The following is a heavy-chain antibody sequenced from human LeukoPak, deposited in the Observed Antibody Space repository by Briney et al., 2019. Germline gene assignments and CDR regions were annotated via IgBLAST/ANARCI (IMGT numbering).Heavy chain of an antibody. J-gene: IGHJ5*02. Sequence: PSETLSLTCTVSGGSLSSYYWSWIRQPAGKGLEWIGRIYTSGSTNYNPSLKSRVTMSVDTSKNPFSLKLESVTAADTAVYDLARSYSSSYRWFDPWGEGTLVTVST. CDR1: GGSLSSYY. V-gene: IGHV4-4*07. CDR2: IYTSGST. CDR3: ARSYSSSYRWFDP. D-gene: IGHD6-6*01.